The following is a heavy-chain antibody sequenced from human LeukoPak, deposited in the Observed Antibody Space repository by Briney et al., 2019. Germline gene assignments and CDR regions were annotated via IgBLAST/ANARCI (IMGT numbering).Heavy chain of an antibody. Sequence: ASVKVSCKASGYTFTGYYMHWVRQAPGQGLEWMGWINPNSGGTNYAQKLQGRVTMTTDTSTSTAYMELRSLRSDDTAMYYCARDSPYYYDSSGYLAPADYWGQGTLVTVSS. CDR2: INPNSGGT. V-gene: IGHV1-2*02. J-gene: IGHJ4*02. CDR3: ARDSPYYYDSSGYLAPADY. D-gene: IGHD3-22*01. CDR1: GYTFTGYY.